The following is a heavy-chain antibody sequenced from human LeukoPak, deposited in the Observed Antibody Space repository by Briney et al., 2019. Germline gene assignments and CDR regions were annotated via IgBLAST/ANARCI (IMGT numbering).Heavy chain of an antibody. Sequence: GGSLRLSCAASGFTVSSNYMSWVRQAPGKGLEWVSVIYSGGSTYYADSVKGRFTISRDNSKNTLYLQMNSLRAEDTAVYYCARDLYGSGSYAYHYGMDVWGQGTTVTVSS. V-gene: IGHV3-66*01. CDR3: ARDLYGSGSYAYHYGMDV. CDR1: GFTVSSNY. J-gene: IGHJ6*02. D-gene: IGHD3-10*01. CDR2: IYSGGST.